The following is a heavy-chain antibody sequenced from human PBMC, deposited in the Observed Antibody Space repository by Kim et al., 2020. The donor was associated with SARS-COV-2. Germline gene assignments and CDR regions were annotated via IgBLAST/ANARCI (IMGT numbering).Heavy chain of an antibody. J-gene: IGHJ4*02. CDR3: ARDRVGSYFYYFDY. D-gene: IGHD1-26*01. Sequence: EPKLQGRITITAEEYTSTAYMEVSSLRSDDTAVYYCARDRVGSYFYYFDYWGQGTLVTVSS. V-gene: IGHV1-69*01.